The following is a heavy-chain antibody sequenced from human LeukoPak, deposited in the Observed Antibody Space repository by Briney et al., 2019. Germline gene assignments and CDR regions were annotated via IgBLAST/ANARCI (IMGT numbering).Heavy chain of an antibody. CDR2: INHSGST. J-gene: IGHJ1*01. D-gene: IGHD6-13*01. V-gene: IGHV4-34*01. CDR1: GGSFSGYY. CDR3: ARARLGQQLVPYFQH. Sequence: SETLSLTCAVYGGSFSGYYWSWIRQPPGKGLEWIGEINHSGSTNYNPSLKSRVTISVDTSKNQFSLKLSSVTAADTAVYYCARARLGQQLVPYFQHWGQGTLVTVSS.